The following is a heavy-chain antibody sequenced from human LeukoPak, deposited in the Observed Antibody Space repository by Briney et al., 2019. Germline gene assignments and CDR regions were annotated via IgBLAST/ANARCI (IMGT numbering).Heavy chain of an antibody. J-gene: IGHJ3*02. CDR2: INPNSGGT. CDR3: ARDGSFFEYSSSRGSFDI. Sequence: AASVKVSCKASGYTFTAYYMHWVRQAPGQGLEWMGWINPNSGGTNYAQKFQGRVTMTRDTSISTAYMELSRLRSDDTAVYYCARDGSFFEYSSSRGSFDIWGQGTMVTVSS. D-gene: IGHD6-6*01. CDR1: GYTFTAYY. V-gene: IGHV1-2*02.